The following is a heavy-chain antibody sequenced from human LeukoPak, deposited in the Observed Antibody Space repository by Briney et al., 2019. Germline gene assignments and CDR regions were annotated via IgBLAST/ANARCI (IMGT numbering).Heavy chain of an antibody. Sequence: GGSLRLSCAASGFTFSSYGMHWVRQAPGKGLEWVAVISYDGSNKYYADSVKGRFTISRDNSKNTLYLQMNSLRVEDTAVYYCARSNGWYLDYWGQGTLVTVSS. CDR1: GFTFSSYG. CDR2: ISYDGSNK. CDR3: ARSNGWYLDY. J-gene: IGHJ4*02. D-gene: IGHD6-19*01. V-gene: IGHV3-30*03.